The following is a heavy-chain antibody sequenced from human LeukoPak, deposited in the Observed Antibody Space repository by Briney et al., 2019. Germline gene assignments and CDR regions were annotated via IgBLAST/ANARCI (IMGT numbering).Heavy chain of an antibody. D-gene: IGHD3-22*01. Sequence: SQTLSLTCTVSGGSISNGDYYWSWIRQPPGKGLEWIGYIYYSGSTYYNLSLKSRVTISVDTSKNQFSLKLSSVTAADTAVYYCARDSLGLLSTGNWGQGTLVTVSS. CDR1: GGSISNGDYY. CDR3: ARDSLGLLSTGN. CDR2: IYYSGST. J-gene: IGHJ4*02. V-gene: IGHV4-30-4*08.